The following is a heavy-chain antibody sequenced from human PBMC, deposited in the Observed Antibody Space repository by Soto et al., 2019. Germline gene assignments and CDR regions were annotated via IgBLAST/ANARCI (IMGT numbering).Heavy chain of an antibody. CDR1: GYSISSGYY. Sequence: LSLTCAVSGYSISSGYYWGWIRQPPGKGLEWIGSIYHSGSTYYNPSLKSRVTISVDTSKNQFSLKLSSVTAAYTPVYYWARSAYSSGCSPTPRKDYWGQEPWVTVSS. D-gene: IGHD6-25*01. CDR2: IYHSGST. J-gene: IGHJ4*02. V-gene: IGHV4-38-2*01. CDR3: ARSAYSSGCSPTPRKDY.